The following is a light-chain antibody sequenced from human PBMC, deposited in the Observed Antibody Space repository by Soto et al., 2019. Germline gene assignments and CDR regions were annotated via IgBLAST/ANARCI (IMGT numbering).Light chain of an antibody. CDR1: QSVSSR. Sequence: EIVLTQAPGPLSLSPGERATLSCTASQSVSSRLAWYLQTHGQAPRXIISGASSRETGIPERFSGSGAGTECTRTISRLQPEDFALDDCQQYVTSPITFGQGTRLEIK. J-gene: IGKJ5*01. CDR3: QQYVTSPIT. CDR2: GAS. V-gene: IGKV3-20*01.